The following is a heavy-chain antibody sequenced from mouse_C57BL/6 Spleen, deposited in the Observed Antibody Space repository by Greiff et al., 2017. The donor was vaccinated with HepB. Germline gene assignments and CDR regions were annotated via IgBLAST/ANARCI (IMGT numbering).Heavy chain of an antibody. V-gene: IGHV1-72*01. CDR1: GYTFTSYW. CDR2: IDPNSGGT. Sequence: VQLQQPGAELVKPGASVKLSCKASGYTFTSYWMHWVKQRPGRGLEWIGRIDPNSGGTKYNEKFKSKATLTVDKPSSTADMQLSSLTSEDSAVYYCARWTPQLRLPYYFDYWGQGTTLTVSS. J-gene: IGHJ2*01. D-gene: IGHD3-2*02. CDR3: ARWTPQLRLPYYFDY.